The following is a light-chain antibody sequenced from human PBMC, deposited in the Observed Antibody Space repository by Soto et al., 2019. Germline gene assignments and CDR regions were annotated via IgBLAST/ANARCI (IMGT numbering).Light chain of an antibody. CDR2: DVT. J-gene: IGLJ1*01. Sequence: QSVLTQPRSVSGSPGRSVTISCTGTSSDVGGYNYVSWYQQHPGKAPKLMIYDVTTRPSGVPDRFSGSKSGNTASLAISGLQAEDEADYYSSSHAGSSVVFGTGTKVTVL. CDR3: SSHAGSSVV. CDR1: SSDVGGYNY. V-gene: IGLV2-11*01.